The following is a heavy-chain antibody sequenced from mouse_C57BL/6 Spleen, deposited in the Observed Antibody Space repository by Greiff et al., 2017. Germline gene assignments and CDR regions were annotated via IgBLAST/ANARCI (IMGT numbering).Heavy chain of an antibody. J-gene: IGHJ2*01. CDR3: ARGGNSRAFDY. D-gene: IGHD1-1*01. CDR1: GYAFSSYW. Sequence: VQLQQSGAELVKPGASVKISCKASGYAFSSYWMNWVKQRPGKGLEWIGQIYPGDGDTNYNGKFKGKATLTADKSSSTAYMQLSSLPSEDSAVYFCARGGNSRAFDYWGQGTTLTVSS. V-gene: IGHV1-80*01. CDR2: IYPGDGDT.